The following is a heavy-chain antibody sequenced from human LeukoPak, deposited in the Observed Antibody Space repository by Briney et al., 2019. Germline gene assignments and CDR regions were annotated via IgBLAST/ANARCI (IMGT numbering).Heavy chain of an antibody. V-gene: IGHV4-34*01. D-gene: IGHD6-13*01. CDR1: VGSFIGYY. J-gene: IGHJ6*03. CDR2: INHSGST. Sequence: SETLSLTCAVSVGSFIGYYWSWIRQPPGKGLEWSGEINHSGSTNYNPSLKSRVTISVDTSKNQFSLKLSSVTAADTAVYYCARGIRSYSSSWYYYYYYMDVWGKGTTVTVSS. CDR3: ARGIRSYSSSWYYYYYYMDV.